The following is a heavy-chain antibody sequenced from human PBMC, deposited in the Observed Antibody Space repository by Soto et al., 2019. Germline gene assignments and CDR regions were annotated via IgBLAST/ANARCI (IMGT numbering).Heavy chain of an antibody. Sequence: PGGSLRLSCAASGFTFSSYAMNWVRQAPGKGLEWVSAITGTGGSTYYADSVKGRFTISRDNSKNTLYLQMNSLRAEDTAVYYCANIPQGSSWYFFAYWGQGTLVTVSS. CDR1: GFTFSSYA. CDR3: ANIPQGSSWYFFAY. J-gene: IGHJ4*02. D-gene: IGHD6-13*01. V-gene: IGHV3-23*01. CDR2: ITGTGGST.